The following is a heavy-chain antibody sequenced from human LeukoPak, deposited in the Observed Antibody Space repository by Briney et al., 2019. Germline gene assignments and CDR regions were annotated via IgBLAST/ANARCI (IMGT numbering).Heavy chain of an antibody. D-gene: IGHD6-19*01. CDR2: ISSSSSYI. CDR3: ARDRAVAGDALDM. J-gene: IGHJ3*02. Sequence: GGSLRLSSAASGFTFSSYSINWVRQAPGEGLEWVSSISSSSSYIYYADSVKGGLTISRDNAKNSVYLQMNSLRAEDTAVYYCARDRAVAGDALDMWGQETMVTVSS. CDR1: GFTFSSYS. V-gene: IGHV3-21*01.